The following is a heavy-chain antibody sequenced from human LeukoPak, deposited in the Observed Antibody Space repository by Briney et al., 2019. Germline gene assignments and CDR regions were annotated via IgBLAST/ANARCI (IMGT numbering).Heavy chain of an antibody. D-gene: IGHD3-22*01. Sequence: GGSLRLSCAASGFTVSSNYMSWVRQAPGKGLEWVSVIYSGGSTYYADSVKGRFTISRDNSKNTLYLQMNSLRAEDTAVYYCARDHDYYDSSGSDYWGQGTLVTVSS. J-gene: IGHJ4*02. CDR1: GFTVSSNY. V-gene: IGHV3-66*01. CDR3: ARDHDYYDSSGSDY. CDR2: IYSGGST.